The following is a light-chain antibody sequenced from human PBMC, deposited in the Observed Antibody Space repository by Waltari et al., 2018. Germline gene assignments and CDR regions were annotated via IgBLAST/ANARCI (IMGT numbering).Light chain of an antibody. J-gene: IGLJ3*02. CDR1: SSDVGGYNY. Sequence: QSALTQPASVSGSPGQSITISCTGTSSDVGGYNYVSWYQQHPGKAPKPMIYDVSNRPSGVSNRFSGSKFGNTASLTISGLQAEDEADYYCSSYTSSSTLWVFGGGTKLTVL. V-gene: IGLV2-14*03. CDR2: DVS. CDR3: SSYTSSSTLWV.